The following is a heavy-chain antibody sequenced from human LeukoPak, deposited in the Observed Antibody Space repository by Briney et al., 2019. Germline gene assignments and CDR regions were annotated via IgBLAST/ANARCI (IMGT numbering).Heavy chain of an antibody. D-gene: IGHD3-22*01. V-gene: IGHV1-18*01. CDR2: ISAYNGNT. CDR1: GYTFTSYG. Sequence: ASVKVSCKASGYTFTSYGISWVRQAPGQGLEWMGWISAYNGNTNYAQKLQGRVTMTTDTSTSTAYMELRSLRSDDTAVYYCARDPRFHTPFLMIDEGYFDYWGQGTLVTVSS. J-gene: IGHJ4*02. CDR3: ARDPRFHTPFLMIDEGYFDY.